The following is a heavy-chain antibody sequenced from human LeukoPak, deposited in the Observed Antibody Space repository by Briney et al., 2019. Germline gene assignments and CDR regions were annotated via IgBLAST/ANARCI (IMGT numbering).Heavy chain of an antibody. CDR2: IHYSGST. V-gene: IGHV4-59*08. CDR1: GGSISSYY. D-gene: IGHD2-8*02. Sequence: SETLSLTCTVSGGSISSYYWTWIRQPPGKGLGWIGNIHYSGSTNYNPSLKSRVTISVDTSKKHFSLKLSSVTAADTAVYFCARYWDAFGIWGQGTMVTVSS. J-gene: IGHJ3*02. CDR3: ARYWDAFGI.